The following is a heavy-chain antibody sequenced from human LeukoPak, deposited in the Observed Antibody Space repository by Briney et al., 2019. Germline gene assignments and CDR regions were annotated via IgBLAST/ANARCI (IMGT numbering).Heavy chain of an antibody. Sequence: ASVKVSCKASGYTFTNYAMHWVRQAPGQRLEWMGWSNAGNGNTKYSQEFQGRVTITRDTSASTAYMELSSLRSEDMAVYYCARGGSSGLTLDYWGQGTLVTVSS. D-gene: IGHD3-16*01. CDR2: SNAGNGNT. V-gene: IGHV1-3*02. CDR3: ARGGSSGLTLDY. CDR1: GYTFTNYA. J-gene: IGHJ4*02.